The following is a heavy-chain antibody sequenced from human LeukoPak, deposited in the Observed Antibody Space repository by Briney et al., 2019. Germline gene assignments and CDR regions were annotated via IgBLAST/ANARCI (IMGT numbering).Heavy chain of an antibody. CDR2: IYTSGST. V-gene: IGHV4-4*07. D-gene: IGHD3-22*01. CDR1: GGSISSYY. J-gene: IGHJ3*02. Sequence: SETLSLTCTVSGGSISSYYWSWIRQPAGKGLEWIGRIYTSGSTNYNPSLKSRVTMSVDTSKNQFSLKLSSVTAADTAVYYCATGRRGYYDSSGYYYDAFDIWGQGTMVTVSS. CDR3: ATGRRGYYDSSGYYYDAFDI.